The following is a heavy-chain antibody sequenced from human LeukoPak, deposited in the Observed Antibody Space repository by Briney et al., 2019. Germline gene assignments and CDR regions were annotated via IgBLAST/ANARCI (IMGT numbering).Heavy chain of an antibody. CDR2: ISYSGST. CDR3: ARHSICFDP. CDR1: GGSISSYY. J-gene: IGHJ5*02. V-gene: IGHV4-59*08. Sequence: SETLSLTCAVSGGSISSYYWSWIRQPPGKGLEWIGYISYSGSTNYNPSLKSRVTISVDTSKNQFSLKLTSVTAADTAVYYCARHSICFDPWGQGTLVTVSS.